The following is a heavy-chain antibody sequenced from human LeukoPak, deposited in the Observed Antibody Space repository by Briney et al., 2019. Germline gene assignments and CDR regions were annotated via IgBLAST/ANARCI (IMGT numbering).Heavy chain of an antibody. Sequence: GGSLRLSCAASGFTFSSYDMHWVRHATGKGLEWVSAIGTAGDTYYPGSVKGRFTISRENAKISLYLQMHSLRAGDTAVYYCARANLLLGYYGMDVWGQGTTVTVSS. CDR1: GFTFSSYD. V-gene: IGHV3-13*01. CDR3: ARANLLLGYYGMDV. J-gene: IGHJ6*02. D-gene: IGHD2-21*01. CDR2: IGTAGDT.